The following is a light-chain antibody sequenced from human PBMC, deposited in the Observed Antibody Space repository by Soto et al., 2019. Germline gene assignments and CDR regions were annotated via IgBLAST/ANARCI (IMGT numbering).Light chain of an antibody. Sequence: QSALTQPASVSGSPGQSITISCTGTSSDVGSYNLVSWYQQHPGKAPKLMIYEGSKRPSGVSNRFSGSKSGNTASLTISGLQAEDGADYYCCSYAGSSNVVFGGGTQLTVL. CDR2: EGS. J-gene: IGLJ2*01. CDR3: CSYAGSSNVV. CDR1: SSDVGSYNL. V-gene: IGLV2-23*01.